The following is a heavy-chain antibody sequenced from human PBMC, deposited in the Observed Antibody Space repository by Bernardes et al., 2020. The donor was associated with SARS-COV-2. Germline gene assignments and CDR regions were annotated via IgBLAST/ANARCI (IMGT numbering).Heavy chain of an antibody. V-gene: IGHV5-51*01. J-gene: IGHJ4*02. D-gene: IGHD3-10*01. Sequence: GASLKISRNGSGYSFTRYWIGWVRPMPGKGLEWMGIIYPGDSDTRYSPSFQGQVTISADKSISTAYLQWSSLKASDTAMYYCATRVNHGSGSLPDYWGQGTLVTVSS. CDR1: GYSFTRYW. CDR2: IYPGDSDT. CDR3: ATRVNHGSGSLPDY.